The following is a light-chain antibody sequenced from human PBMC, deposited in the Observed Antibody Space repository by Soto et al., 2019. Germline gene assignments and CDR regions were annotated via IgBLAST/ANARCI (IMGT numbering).Light chain of an antibody. CDR1: NSNIGAGFG. V-gene: IGLV1-40*01. CDR2: SNT. J-gene: IGLJ2*01. CDR3: QSFDINVLALI. Sequence: QSVLTQPPSVSGAPGQRVTISCTGSNSNIGAGFGVQWYQQFPRTAPRLLIHSNTNRPSGVPDRFSASKSGTSASLAITGLRAEDEADYYCQSFDINVLALIFGVGTKVTVL.